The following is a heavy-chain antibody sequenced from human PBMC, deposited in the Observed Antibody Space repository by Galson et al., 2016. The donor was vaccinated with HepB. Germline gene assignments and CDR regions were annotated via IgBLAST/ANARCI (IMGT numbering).Heavy chain of an antibody. D-gene: IGHD3-3*02. CDR1: GDPISEYY. J-gene: IGHJ2*01. V-gene: IGHV4-59*01. CDR2: VYYRGTT. CDR3: TRDEGPKLAIDI. Sequence: SETLSLTCTVSGDPISEYYWSWIRQSPGKGLEWLGYVYYRGTTNYNPSLKSRATISLDTSKNQFFLRLTSVSPADTAVYYCTRDEGPKLAIDIWGRGTQVTVSS.